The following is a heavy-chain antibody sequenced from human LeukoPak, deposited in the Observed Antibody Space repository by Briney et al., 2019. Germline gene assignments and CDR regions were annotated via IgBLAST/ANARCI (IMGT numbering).Heavy chain of an antibody. Sequence: SGGSLRLSCAATGFSFTTYWMSWVRQAPGKGLEWVANIKEDGSDKYYVDSVKGRFSISRDNAKNSLYLQMSSLRAEDTAVYYCAKDIRSIVRTRIAAAGSADEYFQHWGQGTLVTVSS. CDR1: GFSFTTYW. CDR2: IKEDGSDK. V-gene: IGHV3-7*03. CDR3: AKDIRSIVRTRIAAAGSADEYFQH. D-gene: IGHD6-13*01. J-gene: IGHJ1*01.